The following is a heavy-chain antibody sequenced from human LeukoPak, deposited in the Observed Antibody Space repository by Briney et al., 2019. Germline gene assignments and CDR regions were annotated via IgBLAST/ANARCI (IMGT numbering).Heavy chain of an antibody. CDR1: GFTFSSYG. Sequence: PGGSLRLSCAASGFTFSSYGMHWVRQAPGKGLEWVAFIRYDGSNKYYADSVKGRFTISRDNSKNTLYLQMNSLRAEDTAVYYCAKDDKQLVRSPRPSAFDYWGQGTLVTVSS. D-gene: IGHD6-13*01. J-gene: IGHJ4*02. CDR3: AKDDKQLVRSPRPSAFDY. CDR2: IRYDGSNK. V-gene: IGHV3-30*02.